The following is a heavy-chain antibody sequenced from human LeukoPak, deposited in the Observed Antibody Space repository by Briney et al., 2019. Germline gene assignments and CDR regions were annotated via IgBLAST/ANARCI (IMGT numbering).Heavy chain of an antibody. Sequence: GASVKVSCKASGYTFTSYGISWVRQAPGQGLEWMGWISAYNGNTNYAQKLQGRVTMTTDTSTSTAYMELRSLRSDDTAVYYCARADWNDEADAFDIWGQGTMVTVSS. CDR2: ISAYNGNT. CDR1: GYTFTSYG. J-gene: IGHJ3*02. D-gene: IGHD1-1*01. CDR3: ARADWNDEADAFDI. V-gene: IGHV1-18*01.